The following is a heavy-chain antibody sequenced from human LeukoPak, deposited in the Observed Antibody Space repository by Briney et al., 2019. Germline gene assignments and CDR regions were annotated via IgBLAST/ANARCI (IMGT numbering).Heavy chain of an antibody. CDR3: AKLPAGEQWLVQDY. CDR2: ISYDGSNK. V-gene: IGHV3-30*18. Sequence: PGRSLRLSRAASGFTFSSYGMHWVRQAPGKGLEWVAVISYDGSNKYYADSVKGRFTISRDNSKNTLYLQMNSLRAEDTAVYYCAKLPAGEQWLVQDYWGQGTLVTVSS. J-gene: IGHJ4*02. D-gene: IGHD6-19*01. CDR1: GFTFSSYG.